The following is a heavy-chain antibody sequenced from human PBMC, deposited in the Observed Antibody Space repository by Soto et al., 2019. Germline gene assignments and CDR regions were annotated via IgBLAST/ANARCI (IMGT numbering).Heavy chain of an antibody. Sequence: EASVKVSCKASGYTFTSYAMHWVRQAPGQRLEWMGWINAGNGNTKYSQKFQGRVTITRDTSASTAYMELSSLRSEDTAVYYCAREAYYYDSSAYYYFDYWGQGTLVTVYS. V-gene: IGHV1-3*01. J-gene: IGHJ4*02. D-gene: IGHD3-22*01. CDR2: INAGNGNT. CDR1: GYTFTSYA. CDR3: AREAYYYDSSAYYYFDY.